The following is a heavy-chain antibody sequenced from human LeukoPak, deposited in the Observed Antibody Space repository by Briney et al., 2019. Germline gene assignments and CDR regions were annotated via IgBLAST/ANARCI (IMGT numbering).Heavy chain of an antibody. CDR1: GYTFTRYP. CDR3: ARDPIGSRWPYYFDY. Sequence: ASVKVSCKGSGYTFTRYPMHWVRQAPGQRLEWMGWINAGNGNTKYSQKFQARVTITRDTSATIAYMELSSLRSEDTAVYYCARDPIGSRWPYYFDYWGQGTLVTVSS. CDR2: INAGNGNT. V-gene: IGHV1-3*01. J-gene: IGHJ4*02. D-gene: IGHD6-13*01.